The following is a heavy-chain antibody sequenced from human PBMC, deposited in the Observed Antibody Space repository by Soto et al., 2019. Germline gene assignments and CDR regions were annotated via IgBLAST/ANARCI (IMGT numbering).Heavy chain of an antibody. CDR3: ARGGYIVGTPFDY. J-gene: IGHJ4*02. Sequence: SETLSLTCTFSCGSIISYYWSWIRQPAGKGLEWIGRIYTSGSTNYNPSLKSRVTMSVDTSKNQFSLKLSSVTAADTAVYYCARGGYIVGTPFDYWGQGTLVTVSS. CDR2: IYTSGST. CDR1: CGSIISYY. D-gene: IGHD1-26*01. V-gene: IGHV4-4*07.